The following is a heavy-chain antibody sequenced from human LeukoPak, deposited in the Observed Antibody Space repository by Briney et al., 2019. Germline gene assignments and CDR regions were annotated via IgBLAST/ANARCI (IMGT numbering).Heavy chain of an antibody. CDR2: ISGSGGST. V-gene: IGHV3-23*01. CDR1: GFTFSSYA. J-gene: IGHJ6*02. CDR3: AKDPGYDSSGYYSYYYYYGMDV. D-gene: IGHD3-22*01. Sequence: GGSLRLSCAASGFTFSSYAMSWVRQAPGKGLEWVSAISGSGGSTYYADSVKGRFTISRDNSKNTLYLQMNSLRAEDTAVYYCAKDPGYDSSGYYSYYYYYGMDVWGQGTTVTVSS.